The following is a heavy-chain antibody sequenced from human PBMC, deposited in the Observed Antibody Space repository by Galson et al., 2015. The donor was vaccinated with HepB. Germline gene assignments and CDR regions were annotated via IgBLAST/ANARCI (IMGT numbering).Heavy chain of an antibody. CDR3: ARQGYCGGDCLGLFDY. D-gene: IGHD2-21*02. V-gene: IGHV5-51*01. CDR2: IYPGDSDT. Sequence: QSGAEVKKPGESLKISCKGSGYSFTSYWIGWVRQMPGKGLEWMGIIYPGDSDTRYSPSFQGQVTISADKSISTAYLQWSSLKASDTAMYYCARQGYCGGDCLGLFDYWGQGTLVTVSS. J-gene: IGHJ4*02. CDR1: GYSFTSYW.